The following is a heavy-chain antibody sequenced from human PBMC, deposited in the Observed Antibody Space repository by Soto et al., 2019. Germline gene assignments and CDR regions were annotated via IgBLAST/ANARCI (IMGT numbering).Heavy chain of an antibody. CDR2: IYHTGST. CDR3: ARHNYGSGSTYFDY. Sequence: SETLSLTCTVSGGSISSSDYHWGWIRQPPGKGLEWIGSIYHTGSTNYNPSLKSRVTISVDTAKNQFSLKLNSMTAADTAVCYCARHNYGSGSTYFDYWGQGTLVTVSS. J-gene: IGHJ4*02. V-gene: IGHV4-39*01. D-gene: IGHD3-10*01. CDR1: GGSISSSDYH.